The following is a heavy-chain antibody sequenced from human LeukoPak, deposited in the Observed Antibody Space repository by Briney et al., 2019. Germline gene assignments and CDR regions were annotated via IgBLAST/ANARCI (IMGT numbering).Heavy chain of an antibody. CDR2: INPNSGGT. Sequence: ASVKVSCKASGYTFTGYYMHWVRQAPGQGLEWMGWINPNSGGTNYAQKFQGRVTMTRDTSISTAYMELSRLRSDDTAVYYCVLSSSWEDLDYWAREPWSPSPQ. V-gene: IGHV1-2*02. J-gene: IGHJ4*02. D-gene: IGHD6-13*01. CDR1: GYTFTGYY. CDR3: VLSSSWEDLDY.